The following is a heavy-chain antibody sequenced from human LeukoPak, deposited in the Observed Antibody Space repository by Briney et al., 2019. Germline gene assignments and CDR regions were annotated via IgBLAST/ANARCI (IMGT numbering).Heavy chain of an antibody. Sequence: SETLSLTCTVSGGSISSYYWSWIRQPPGKGLEWIGYIYYSGSTNYNPSLKSRVTISVDTSKNQFSLKLSSVTAADTAVYYCARGSTAIMYYFDYWGQGTLVTVSS. CDR2: IYYSGST. D-gene: IGHD5-18*01. V-gene: IGHV4-59*01. CDR1: GGSISSYY. J-gene: IGHJ4*02. CDR3: ARGSTAIMYYFDY.